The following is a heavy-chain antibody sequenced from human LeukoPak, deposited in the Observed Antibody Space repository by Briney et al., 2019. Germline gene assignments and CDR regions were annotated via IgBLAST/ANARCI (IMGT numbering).Heavy chain of an antibody. CDR1: GYTFTGYG. D-gene: IGHD6-19*01. J-gene: IGHJ4*02. V-gene: IGHV1-69*13. CDR2: IIPIFGTA. CDR3: ARDHPLGYSSGWYFDY. Sequence: SVKVSCKASGYTFTGYGISWVRQAPGQGLEWMGGIIPIFGTANYAQKFQGRVTITADESTSTAYMELSSLRSEDTAVYYCARDHPLGYSSGWYFDYWGQGTLVTVSS.